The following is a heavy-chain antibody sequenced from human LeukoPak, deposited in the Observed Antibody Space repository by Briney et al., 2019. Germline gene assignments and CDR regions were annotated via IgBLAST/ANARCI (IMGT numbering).Heavy chain of an antibody. CDR2: INYGGST. CDR3: ARDGRSYSSGWYTTGSWFDP. J-gene: IGHJ5*02. D-gene: IGHD6-19*01. CDR1: GESFSGYY. V-gene: IGHV4-34*01. Sequence: SETLSLTCAVYGESFSGYYWSWIRQAPGMGLEWIGEINYGGSTNYNPSLKSRVTISVDTSKKQFSLKLSSVTAADTAVYYCARDGRSYSSGWYTTGSWFDPWGQGTLVTVSS.